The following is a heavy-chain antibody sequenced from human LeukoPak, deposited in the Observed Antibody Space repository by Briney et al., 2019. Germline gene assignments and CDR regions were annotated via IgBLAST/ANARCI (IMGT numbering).Heavy chain of an antibody. Sequence: ASVKVSCKASGYTFTSYGIGWVRQAPGQGLEWMGWISAYNGNTNYAQKLQGRVTMTTDTSTSTAYMELRSLRSDDTAVYYCAREMMVASLTGLFISLDYWGQGTLVTVSS. CDR1: GYTFTSYG. CDR2: ISAYNGNT. D-gene: IGHD3-9*01. V-gene: IGHV1-18*01. CDR3: AREMMVASLTGLFISLDY. J-gene: IGHJ4*02.